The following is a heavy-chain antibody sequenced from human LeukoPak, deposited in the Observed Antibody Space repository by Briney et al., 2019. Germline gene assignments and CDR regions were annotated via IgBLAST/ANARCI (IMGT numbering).Heavy chain of an antibody. D-gene: IGHD3-22*01. CDR2: IKQDGSEK. Sequence: GGSLRLSCAASGFTFSSYWMSWVRQAPGKGLEWVANIKQDGSEKYYVDSVKGRFTISRDNAKNSLYLQMNSLRAEDTAVYYCARDQYYDSSGYYYENFDYWGQGTLVTVSS. V-gene: IGHV3-7*01. J-gene: IGHJ4*02. CDR3: ARDQYYDSSGYYYENFDY. CDR1: GFTFSSYW.